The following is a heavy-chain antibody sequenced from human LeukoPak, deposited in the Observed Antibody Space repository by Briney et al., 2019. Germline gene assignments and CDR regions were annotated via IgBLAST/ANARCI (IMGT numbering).Heavy chain of an antibody. J-gene: IGHJ3*02. V-gene: IGHV4-39*01. CDR2: IYYSGST. CDR1: GGSISSGSYY. Sequence: SQTLSLTCTVSGGSISSGSYYWGWIRQPPGKGLEWIGSIYYSGSTYYNPSLKSRVTISVDTSKNQFSLKLSSVTAADTAVYYCARPRPDYDFWSGYDAFDIWGQGTMVTVSS. D-gene: IGHD3-3*01. CDR3: ARPRPDYDFWSGYDAFDI.